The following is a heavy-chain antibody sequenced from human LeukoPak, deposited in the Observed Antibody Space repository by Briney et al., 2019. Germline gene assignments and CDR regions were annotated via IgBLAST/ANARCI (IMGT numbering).Heavy chain of an antibody. CDR2: ISSSSSYI. CDR1: GFTFSSYS. V-gene: IGHV3-21*01. CDR3: ARGTRSRFDP. D-gene: IGHD1-14*01. J-gene: IGHJ5*02. Sequence: GGSLRLSCAASGFTFSSYSMNWVRQAPGKGLEWVSSISSSSSYIYYADSVKGRFTISRDNAKSSLYLQMNSLRAEDTAVYYCARGTRSRFDPWGQGTLVTVSS.